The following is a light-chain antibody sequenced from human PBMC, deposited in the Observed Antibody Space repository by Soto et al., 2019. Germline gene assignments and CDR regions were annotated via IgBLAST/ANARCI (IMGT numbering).Light chain of an antibody. CDR1: QRVSSN. J-gene: IGKJ2*01. CDR3: QQYNIWPPYT. CDR2: GAS. V-gene: IGKV3-15*01. Sequence: EVEMTQSPATLSVSPGERVTLSCRASQRVSSNVAWYQQKPGQAPRVLIFGASTRATGTPARFSGSGSGTEFTLTISSLQPEDFAVYYCQQYNIWPPYTFGQGTKVDIK.